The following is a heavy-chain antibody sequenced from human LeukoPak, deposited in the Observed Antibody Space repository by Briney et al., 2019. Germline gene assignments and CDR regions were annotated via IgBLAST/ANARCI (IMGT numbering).Heavy chain of an antibody. CDR3: AAYSTSPNLDY. Sequence: SVKVSCKVAGDTFTNYAFSCVRQAPGQGLEWMGSIVPIFGTTDLPRKFQGRVTITADTSTTTAYMELTSLKSEDTALYYCAAYSTSPNLDYWGQATLVTVSS. D-gene: IGHD6-13*01. V-gene: IGHV1-69*06. J-gene: IGHJ4*02. CDR2: IVPIFGTT. CDR1: GDTFTNYA.